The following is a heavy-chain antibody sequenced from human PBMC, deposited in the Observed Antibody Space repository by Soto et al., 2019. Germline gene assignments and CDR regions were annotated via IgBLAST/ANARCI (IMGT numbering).Heavy chain of an antibody. V-gene: IGHV3-30*14. CDR2: MTYDGATE. Sequence: QVRLVESGGGVVQPGTSLRLSCAASGFTFSDYVIHWVRQAAGKGLEWVASMTYDGATEYYADSVKGRFTMSRDNSKRALSLQMNSLRPDDKAVYYCARVRLSIAVNDALDVWGQGTTVTVSS. CDR3: ARVRLSIAVNDALDV. D-gene: IGHD3-3*02. J-gene: IGHJ3*01. CDR1: GFTFSDYV.